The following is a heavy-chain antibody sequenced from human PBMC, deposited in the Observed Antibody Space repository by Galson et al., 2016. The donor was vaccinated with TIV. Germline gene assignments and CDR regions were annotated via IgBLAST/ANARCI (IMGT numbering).Heavy chain of an antibody. CDR3: ARPPYCGEMRYYFDS. Sequence: SVKVSCKASGYTFRIYAMHWARQAPGQRLEWMGCINAGNDNTKYSQKFQGRVTITRDTPANTAYMELSSLRSEDTAVYYCARPPYCGEMRYYFDSWGQGTRVTVSS. CDR2: INAGNDNT. J-gene: IGHJ4*02. D-gene: IGHD2-21*01. CDR1: GYTFRIYA. V-gene: IGHV1-3*01.